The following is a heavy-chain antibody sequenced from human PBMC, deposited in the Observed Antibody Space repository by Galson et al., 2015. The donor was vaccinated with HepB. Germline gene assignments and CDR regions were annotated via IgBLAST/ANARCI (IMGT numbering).Heavy chain of an antibody. D-gene: IGHD3-3*01. CDR3: AKFSDDFWSGYLGRGFFDY. CDR2: ISGSGGST. V-gene: IGHV3-23*01. J-gene: IGHJ4*02. CDR1: GFTFSSYA. Sequence: SLRLSCAASGFTFSSYAMSWVRQAPGKGLEWVSAISGSGGSTYYADSVKGRFTISRDNSKNTLYLQMNSLRAEDTAVYYCAKFSDDFWSGYLGRGFFDYWGQGTLVTVSS.